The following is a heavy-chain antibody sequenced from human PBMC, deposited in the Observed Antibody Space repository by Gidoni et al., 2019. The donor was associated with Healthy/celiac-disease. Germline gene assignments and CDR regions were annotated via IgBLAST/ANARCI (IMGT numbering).Heavy chain of an antibody. Sequence: EVPLVESGGGLVKPGGSLRLSCAASGFPFSRYSMNWVRQAPGQGLEWVSSISSSSSYIYYADSVKGRFTISRDNAKNSLYLQMNSLRAEDTAVYYCARDSVEMATMVDFDYWGQGTLVTVSS. CDR3: ARDSVEMATMVDFDY. CDR1: GFPFSRYS. V-gene: IGHV3-21*01. D-gene: IGHD5-12*01. CDR2: ISSSSSYI. J-gene: IGHJ4*02.